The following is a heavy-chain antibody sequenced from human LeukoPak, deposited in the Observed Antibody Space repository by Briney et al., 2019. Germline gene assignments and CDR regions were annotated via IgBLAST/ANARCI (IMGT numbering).Heavy chain of an antibody. V-gene: IGHV1-69*13. CDR1: GGTFSSYA. CDR3: ARANGDYGKFDY. J-gene: IGHJ4*02. Sequence: GASVKVSCKASGGTFSSYAISWVRQAPGQGLEWMGGIIPIFGTANYAQKFQGRVTITADESTSTAYMELSSLRSEDTAVYYCARANGDYGKFDYWGQGTLVTVSS. CDR2: IIPIFGTA. D-gene: IGHD4-17*01.